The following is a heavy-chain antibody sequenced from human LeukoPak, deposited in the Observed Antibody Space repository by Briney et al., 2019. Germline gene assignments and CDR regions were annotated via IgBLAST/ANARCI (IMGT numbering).Heavy chain of an antibody. CDR3: ARDSGDSNMGYYYYYMDV. D-gene: IGHD3-10*01. CDR2: IYYSGST. J-gene: IGHJ6*03. V-gene: IGHV4-59*01. Sequence: SETLSLTCTVSGGSISSYYWSWIRQPPGKGLEWVGYIYYSGSTNYNPSPKSGVTISVDTSKNQFYLKLSSVTAADAAVYHCARDSGDSNMGYYYYYMDVWRKGTTVTISS. CDR1: GGSISSYY.